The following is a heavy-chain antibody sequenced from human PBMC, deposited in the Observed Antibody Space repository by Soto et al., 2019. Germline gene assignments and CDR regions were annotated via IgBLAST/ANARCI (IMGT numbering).Heavy chain of an antibody. J-gene: IGHJ3*02. CDR1: RFRFSTYA. D-gene: IGHD1-26*01. Sequence: QVQLVESGGGVVQPGRSLRLSCAASRFRFSTYAIHWVRHAPGKGLEWVAGISYDGVNEYYADSVKGRFTISRDNSKSTLYLKMNSLGHDDTAVYYCARDRSGSHEIDSSRDIWGRGTMVTVSS. V-gene: IGHV3-30-3*01. CDR2: ISYDGVNE. CDR3: ARDRSGSHEIDSSRDI.